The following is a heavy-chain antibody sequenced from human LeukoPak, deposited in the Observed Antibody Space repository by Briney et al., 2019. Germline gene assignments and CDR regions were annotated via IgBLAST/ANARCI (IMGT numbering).Heavy chain of an antibody. V-gene: IGHV3-30*18. CDR1: GFTFSSYG. CDR3: AKDSAVTTSFDY. J-gene: IGHJ4*02. D-gene: IGHD4-17*01. Sequence: PGRSLRLSCAASGFTFSSYGMHWVRQAPGKGLEWVAVISYYGSNKYYADSVKGRFTISRDNSKNTLYLQMNSLRAEDTAVYYCAKDSAVTTSFDYWGQGTLVTVYS. CDR2: ISYYGSNK.